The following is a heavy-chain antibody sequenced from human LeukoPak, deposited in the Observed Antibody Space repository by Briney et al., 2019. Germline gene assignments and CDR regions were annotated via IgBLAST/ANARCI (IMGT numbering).Heavy chain of an antibody. CDR1: GGSISSSSYY. CDR2: IYHSGST. V-gene: IGHV4-39*02. CDR3: ARDWGYCINGVCYAFDH. J-gene: IGHJ4*02. Sequence: SETLSLTCTVSGGSISSSSYYWGWIRQPPGKGLEWIGSIYHSGSTRYNPSLKSRVTISVDTSKNHFSLRLSSVTAADTAVYYCARDWGYCINGVCYAFDHWGQGTLVTVSS. D-gene: IGHD2-8*01.